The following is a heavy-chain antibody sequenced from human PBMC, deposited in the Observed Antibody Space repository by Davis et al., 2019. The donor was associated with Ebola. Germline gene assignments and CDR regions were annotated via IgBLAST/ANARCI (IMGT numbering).Heavy chain of an antibody. D-gene: IGHD4-17*01. J-gene: IGHJ4*02. V-gene: IGHV3-30*03. CDR3: ARGTTLTYGDYVGY. CDR2: ISYDGSNK. CDR1: GFTFSSYG. Sequence: GGSLRLSCAASGFTFSSYGMHWVRQAPGKGLEWVAVISYDGSNKYYADPVKGRFTISRDNSKNTLYLQMNSLRAEDTAGYYWARGTTLTYGDYVGYWGQGTLVTVST.